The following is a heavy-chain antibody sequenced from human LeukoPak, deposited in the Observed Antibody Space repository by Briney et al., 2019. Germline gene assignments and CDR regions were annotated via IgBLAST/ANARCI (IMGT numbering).Heavy chain of an antibody. CDR1: GGSISSSSYY. Sequence: PSETLSLTCTVSGGSISSSSYYWGWIRQPPGKGLEWIGSIYYSGSTYYNPSLKSRVTISVDTSKNQFSLKPGSVTAADTAVYYCARHAYDSSGYHYFDYWGQGTLVTVSS. CDR3: ARHAYDSSGYHYFDY. CDR2: IYYSGST. J-gene: IGHJ4*02. V-gene: IGHV4-39*01. D-gene: IGHD3-22*01.